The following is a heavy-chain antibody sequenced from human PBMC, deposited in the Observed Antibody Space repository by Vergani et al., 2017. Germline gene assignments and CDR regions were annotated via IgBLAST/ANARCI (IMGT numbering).Heavy chain of an antibody. CDR2: ISYVGSNN. D-gene: IGHD3-3*01. Sequence: QVQLVESGGGVVQPGRSLRLSCAASGFTLSSYAMHWVRQAPGKGLEWVAVISYVGSNNYYADSVEGRFTISRDNSKNTLYLQMNGLRAEDTAVYCCARDSPLRFLEWLSWWFYPWGQGTLVTVSS. V-gene: IGHV3-30-3*01. J-gene: IGHJ5*02. CDR3: ARDSPLRFLEWLSWWFYP. CDR1: GFTLSSYA.